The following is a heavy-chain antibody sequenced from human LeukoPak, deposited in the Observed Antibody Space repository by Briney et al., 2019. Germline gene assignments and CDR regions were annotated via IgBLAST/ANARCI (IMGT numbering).Heavy chain of an antibody. D-gene: IGHD6-13*01. CDR3: AICYSSSWLGYFDY. Sequence: GESLRLSCAASGFTFRSFGIHCVSQAPGKGMGWVAVVSSDGSLTYYAVSVKGRFTISRDTAKNTVYLQMNSLGAEDTAFYYCAICYSSSWLGYFDYWGQGTLVSVSS. CDR1: GFTFRSFG. V-gene: IGHV3-30*03. J-gene: IGHJ4*02. CDR2: VSSDGSLT.